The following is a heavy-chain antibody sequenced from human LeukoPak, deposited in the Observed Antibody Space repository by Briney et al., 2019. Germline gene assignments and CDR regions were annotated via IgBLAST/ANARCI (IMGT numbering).Heavy chain of an antibody. J-gene: IGHJ4*02. D-gene: IGHD1-20*01. CDR2: IYYSGST. CDR3: ARVRGMTEGLDY. Sequence: ETLSLTCTVSGGSISSYYWSWIRQPPGKGLEWIGYIYYSGSTNYNPSLKSRVTISVDTSKNQFSLKLSSVTAADTAVYYCARVRGMTEGLDYWGQGTLVTVSS. CDR1: GGSISSYY. V-gene: IGHV4-59*01.